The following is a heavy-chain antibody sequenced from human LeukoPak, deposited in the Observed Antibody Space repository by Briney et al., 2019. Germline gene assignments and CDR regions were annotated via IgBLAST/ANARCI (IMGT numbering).Heavy chain of an antibody. CDR3: ARQVAAAGRIHDY. J-gene: IGHJ4*02. D-gene: IGHD6-13*01. CDR2: IYTSRST. V-gene: IGHV4-4*07. Sequence: SEALSITFTGPGGSISSDYWRWSRQPAGKGLEGIGRIYTSRSTNYNPSLKSRVTISIDTSKNQFSLKLSSVTAADTALYYCARQVAAAGRIHDYWGQGTLVTASS. CDR1: GGSISSDY.